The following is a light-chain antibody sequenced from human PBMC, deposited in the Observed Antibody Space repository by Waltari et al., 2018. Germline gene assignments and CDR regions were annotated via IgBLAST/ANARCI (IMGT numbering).Light chain of an antibody. V-gene: IGLV2-14*03. CDR1: RSHVAGSHY. CDR3: SSYTSSSTLV. Sequence: QSALTQPASVSGSPGQSITLPCTGTRSHVAGSHYVSRYQQHPGKAPKLMIYDYNNRPSGVSKRFSGSKSGNTASLTISWLQAEDEADYFCSSYTSSSTLVFGGGTKLTVL. CDR2: DYN. J-gene: IGLJ2*01.